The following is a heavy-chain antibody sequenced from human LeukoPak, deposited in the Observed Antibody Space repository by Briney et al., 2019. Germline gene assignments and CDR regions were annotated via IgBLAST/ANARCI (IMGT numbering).Heavy chain of an antibody. D-gene: IGHD6-19*01. J-gene: IGHJ1*01. CDR3: ARESSGWEVEYFQH. CDR2: ISAYNGNT. V-gene: IGHV1-18*01. Sequence: ASVKVSCKASGYTFTSYGFSWVRQAPGQGLEWVGWISAYNGNTNYAQKLQGRVTMTTDTSTSTAYMELRSLRSDDTAVYYCARESSGWEVEYFQHWGQGTLVTVSS. CDR1: GYTFTSYG.